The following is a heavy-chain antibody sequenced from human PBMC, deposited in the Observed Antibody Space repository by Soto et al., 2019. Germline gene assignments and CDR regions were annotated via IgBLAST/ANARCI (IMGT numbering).Heavy chain of an antibody. CDR2: IQSSGAT. V-gene: IGHV4-59*08. Sequence: PSETLSLTCTVSGDSISSYFWSWIRQSPGKGLEWVAYIQSSGATNYNPSLKSRVSISLDTSKNQFSLQLSSVAAADTAVYYCARHDSPYYYMDVWGKGTTVTVSS. J-gene: IGHJ6*03. CDR3: ARHDSPYYYMDV. D-gene: IGHD2-21*01. CDR1: GDSISSYF.